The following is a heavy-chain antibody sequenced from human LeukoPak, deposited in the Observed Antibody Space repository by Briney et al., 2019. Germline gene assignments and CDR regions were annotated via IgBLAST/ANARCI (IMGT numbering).Heavy chain of an antibody. J-gene: IGHJ6*02. V-gene: IGHV3-21*01. D-gene: IGHD3-10*01. Sequence: GVLRLSCAASGFTSTSYTMNWVRQAPGKGLEWLSSISSSNSDISYADSVKGRFTISRDNAKNSLYLQMNSLRAEDTAVYYCARDSGTVYYYYGMDVWGQGTTVTVSS. CDR1: GFTSTSYT. CDR3: ARDSGTVYYYYGMDV. CDR2: ISSSNSDI.